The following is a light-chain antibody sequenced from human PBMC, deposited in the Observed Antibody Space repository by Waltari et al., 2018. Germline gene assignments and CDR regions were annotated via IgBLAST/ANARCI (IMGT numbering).Light chain of an antibody. V-gene: IGLV2-8*01. CDR1: SSDVGGYNY. CDR2: EVS. Sequence: QSALTQPPSASGSPGQSVTIPCTGTSSDVGGYNYVSWYQQHPGKAPKLMIYEVSKRPSGVPDHFSGSKSGNTASLTVSGLQAEDEADYYCSSYAGSKVVFGGGTKLTVL. CDR3: SSYAGSKVV. J-gene: IGLJ2*01.